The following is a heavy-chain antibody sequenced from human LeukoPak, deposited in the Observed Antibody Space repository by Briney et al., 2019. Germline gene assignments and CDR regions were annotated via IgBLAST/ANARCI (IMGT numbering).Heavy chain of an antibody. CDR3: ATGATLGYFDY. D-gene: IGHD1-26*01. CDR1: GFTFDDYT. V-gene: IGHV3-43*01. Sequence: GGSLRLSCAASGFTFDDYTMHWVRQAPGKGLEWVSLISWDGGSTYYADSVRGRFTISRDNSKNSLYLQMNSLRTEDTALYYCATGATLGYFDYWGQGTLVTVSS. CDR2: ISWDGGST. J-gene: IGHJ4*02.